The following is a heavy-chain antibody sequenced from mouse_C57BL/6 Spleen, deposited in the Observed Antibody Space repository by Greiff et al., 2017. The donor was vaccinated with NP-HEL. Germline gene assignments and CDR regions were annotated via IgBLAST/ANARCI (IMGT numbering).Heavy chain of an antibody. J-gene: IGHJ1*03. CDR3: ARYYYGSSPPWYFDV. CDR2: IDPSDSET. CDR1: GYTFTSYW. D-gene: IGHD1-1*01. V-gene: IGHV1-52*01. Sequence: QVQLQQPGAELVRPGSSVKLSCKASGYTFTSYWMHWVKQRPIQGLEWIGNIDPSDSETHYTQKFKDKATLTVDKSSSTAYMQLSSLTSEDSAVYYCARYYYGSSPPWYFDVWGTGTTVTVSS.